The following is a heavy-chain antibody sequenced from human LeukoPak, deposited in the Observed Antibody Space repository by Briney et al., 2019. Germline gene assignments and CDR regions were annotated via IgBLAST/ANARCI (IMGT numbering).Heavy chain of an antibody. J-gene: IGHJ4*02. V-gene: IGHV4-4*01. CDR2: ISHSGST. Sequence: PSGTLSLTCAVSGYSISSGYWWSWVRQSPGKGLEWIGEISHSGSTNYNPSLKSRVTISLDKSTNQLSLQLTSVTAADTAVYRCARAGDYCLEHWGQGILVSVSS. D-gene: IGHD2-15*01. CDR1: GYSISSGYW. CDR3: ARAGDYCLEH.